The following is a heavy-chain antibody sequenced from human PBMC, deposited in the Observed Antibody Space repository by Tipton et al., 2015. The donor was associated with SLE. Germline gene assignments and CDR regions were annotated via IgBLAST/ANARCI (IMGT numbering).Heavy chain of an antibody. Sequence: QSGAEVKKPGESLKISCKASGYTFSSYRIGWVCQMPGKGLEWMGIIHPDDTDTRYSPSFQGQVTFSVDKSINTAYLQWSSLRASDTAMYFCALLKYSGPGPFDYWGQGTLVTVSS. CDR2: IHPDDTDT. V-gene: IGHV5-51*03. CDR3: ALLKYSGPGPFDY. CDR1: GYTFSSYR. D-gene: IGHD5-12*01. J-gene: IGHJ4*02.